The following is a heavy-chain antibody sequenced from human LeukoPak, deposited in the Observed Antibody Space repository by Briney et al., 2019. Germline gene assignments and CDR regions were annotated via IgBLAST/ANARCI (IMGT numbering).Heavy chain of an antibody. D-gene: IGHD6-13*01. CDR3: ARGPAAVHP. CDR2: ILHTGST. V-gene: IGHV4-34*12. Sequence: SETLSLTCAVYDYSLTNHYWIWIRQPPGKGLEWIGGILHTGSTNYNPSFKSRVTISLDTSKNQFFLSLTSVTAADTAVYWCARGPAAVHPWGQGTLVTVSS. J-gene: IGHJ5*02. CDR1: DYSLTNHY.